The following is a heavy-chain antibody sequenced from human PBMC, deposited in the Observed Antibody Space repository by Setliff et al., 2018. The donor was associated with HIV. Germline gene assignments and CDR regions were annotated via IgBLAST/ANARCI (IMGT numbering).Heavy chain of an antibody. V-gene: IGHV3-7*01. CDR3: ARVRITGTTRWFDP. J-gene: IGHJ5*02. CDR1: GFTFSTYW. D-gene: IGHD1-7*01. Sequence: PGGSLRLSCAASGFTFSTYWMSWVRQAPGKGLEWVANIKEDGSEKYYVDSVKGRFTISRDNAKNSLYLEMNSLRAEDTAVYYCARVRITGTTRWFDPWGQGTLVTVSS. CDR2: IKEDGSEK.